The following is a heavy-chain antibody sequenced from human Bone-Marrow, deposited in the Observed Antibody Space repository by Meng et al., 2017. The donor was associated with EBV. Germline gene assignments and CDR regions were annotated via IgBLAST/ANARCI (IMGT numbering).Heavy chain of an antibody. D-gene: IGHD2-15*01. V-gene: IGHV4-34*01. CDR2: INHSGST. CDR1: GGSLSGYY. Sequence: QVRLNQWGAGLFKPSGTRSLTGAGYGGSLSGYYWSWIRQLPGKGLEWIGEINHSGSTNYNPSLKSRVTISVDTSKNQFSLKLSSVTAADTAVYYCARFAGEVAEPGGVDYWGQGTLVTVSS. CDR3: ARFAGEVAEPGGVDY. J-gene: IGHJ4*02.